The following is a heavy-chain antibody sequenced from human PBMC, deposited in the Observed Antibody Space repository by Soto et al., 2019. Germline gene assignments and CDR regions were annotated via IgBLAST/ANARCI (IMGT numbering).Heavy chain of an antibody. CDR1: GFTFSSYA. CDR2: ISGSGGST. D-gene: IGHD3-22*01. J-gene: IGHJ5*02. Sequence: GGSLRLSCAASGFTFSSYAMSWVRQAPGKGLEWVSAISGSGGSTYYADSVKGRFTISRDNSKNTLYLQMNSLRAEDTAVYYCAKIPNLYYHSRGFYGWFGPWGQGTQVTVYS. CDR3: AKIPNLYYHSRGFYGWFGP. V-gene: IGHV3-23*01.